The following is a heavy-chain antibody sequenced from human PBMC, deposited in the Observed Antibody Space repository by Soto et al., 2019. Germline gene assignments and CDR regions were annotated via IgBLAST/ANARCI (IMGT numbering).Heavy chain of an antibody. D-gene: IGHD2-15*01. CDR3: ARGRPGGYCSGGSCPQGRGWFDP. CDR1: GGSISSGGYS. V-gene: IGHV4-30-2*01. Sequence: PSETLSLTCAVSGGSISSGGYSWGWIRQPPGKGLEWIGYIYHSGSTYYNPSLKSRVTISVDRSKNQFSLKLSSVTAADTAVYYCARGRPGGYCSGGSCPQGRGWFDPWGQGTLVTVSS. CDR2: IYHSGST. J-gene: IGHJ5*02.